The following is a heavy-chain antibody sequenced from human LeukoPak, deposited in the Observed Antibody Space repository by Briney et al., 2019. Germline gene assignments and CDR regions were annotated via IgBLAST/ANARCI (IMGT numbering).Heavy chain of an antibody. Sequence: GGSLRLSCAASGLTVTNAWTSWVRQAPGKGLEWVGRIASKSDGGTIDYAAPVRGRFTISRDDSKNTLFLQMDSLKTEDTAVYYRFTISIKLGPTYWGQGTLVTVSS. CDR2: IASKSDGGTI. D-gene: IGHD1-26*01. CDR3: FTISIKLGPTY. J-gene: IGHJ4*02. CDR1: GLTVTNAW. V-gene: IGHV3-15*04.